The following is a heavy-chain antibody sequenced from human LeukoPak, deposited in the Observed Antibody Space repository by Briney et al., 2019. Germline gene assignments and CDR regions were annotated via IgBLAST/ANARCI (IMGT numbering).Heavy chain of an antibody. CDR1: GGSFSGYY. D-gene: IGHD6-6*01. CDR2: INHSGST. V-gene: IGHV4-34*01. J-gene: IGHJ4*02. Sequence: KPSDTLSLTCAGYGGSFSGYYWTWIRQPPGKGLERIGEINHSGSTNYNPSLKCRVTISVDTSKNQFSLKLSSVTAADTAVYYCARGSSIAARPGVYWGQGTLVTVSS. CDR3: ARGSSIAARPGVY.